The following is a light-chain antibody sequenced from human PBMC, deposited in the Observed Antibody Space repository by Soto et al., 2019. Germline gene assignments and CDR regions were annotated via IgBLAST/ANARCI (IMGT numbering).Light chain of an antibody. CDR1: TSDVGGYNL. V-gene: IGLV2-14*02. Sequence: QSVLTQPASVSGSPGQSITISCSGTTSDVGGYNLVSWYQQHTAKAPKLLIYEGTQRPSGVSSRFSGSKSGNTASLTISGLQAEDEADYYCCSYRSSSTLVFGGGTKLTVL. CDR2: EGT. CDR3: CSYRSSSTLV. J-gene: IGLJ2*01.